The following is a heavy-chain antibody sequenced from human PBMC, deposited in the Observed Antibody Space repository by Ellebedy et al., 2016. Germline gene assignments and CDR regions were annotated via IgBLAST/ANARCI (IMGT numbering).Heavy chain of an antibody. J-gene: IGHJ3*01. Sequence: SETLSLTCNVSGGSVNSDYWNWIRRPPGKGLEWIGYVFHTGTTNYNPSLKSRVTMSVDTSKSQFSLRLTSVTAADTAVYYCAKWNGGWYAFEVWGQGTMVTVS. CDR3: AKWNGGWYAFEV. D-gene: IGHD6-19*01. CDR1: GGSVNSDY. CDR2: VFHTGTT. V-gene: IGHV4-59*02.